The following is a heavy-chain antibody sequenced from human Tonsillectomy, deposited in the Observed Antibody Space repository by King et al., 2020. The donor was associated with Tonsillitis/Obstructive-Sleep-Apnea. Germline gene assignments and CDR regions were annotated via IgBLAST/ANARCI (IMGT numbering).Heavy chain of an antibody. D-gene: IGHD3-3*01. V-gene: IGHV3-48*03. Sequence: VQLVESGGGLVQPGGSLRLSCAASGFSFSSYEMNWVRLAPGKGLEWVSYISSSGSTIYYADSVKGRFTISRDNAKNSLYLQMNSLRAEDTAVYYCARGSRYYDFLSGSMNFDNWGQGTLVTVSS. CDR3: ARGSRYYDFLSGSMNFDN. J-gene: IGHJ4*02. CDR2: ISSSGSTI. CDR1: GFSFSSYE.